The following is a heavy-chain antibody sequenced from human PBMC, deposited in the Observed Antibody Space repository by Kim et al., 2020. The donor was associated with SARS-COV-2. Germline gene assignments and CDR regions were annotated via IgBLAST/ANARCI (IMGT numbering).Heavy chain of an antibody. CDR2: ISYDGSNK. CDR1: GFTFSSYG. V-gene: IGHV3-30*18. CDR3: AKEHTLGFFEWLFDY. D-gene: IGHD3-3*02. Sequence: GRSLRLSCAASGFTFSSYGMHWVRQAPGKGLEWVAVISYDGSNKYYADSVKGRFTISRDNSKNTLYLQMNSLRAEDTAVYYCAKEHTLGFFEWLFDYWGQGTLVTVSS. J-gene: IGHJ4*02.